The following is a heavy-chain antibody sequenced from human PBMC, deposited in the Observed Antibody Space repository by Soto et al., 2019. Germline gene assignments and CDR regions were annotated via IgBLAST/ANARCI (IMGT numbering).Heavy chain of an antibody. Sequence: PSETLSLTCAVYGGSFSGYYWSWIRQPPGKGLEWIGEINHSGRTNYNPSLKSRVNISVDTSKNQFSLKLSSVTAADTAVYYCARTPSARKYSSGWHYYYYYMDVWGKGTTVTVSS. CDR2: INHSGRT. D-gene: IGHD6-19*01. V-gene: IGHV4-34*01. CDR3: ARTPSARKYSSGWHYYYYYMDV. CDR1: GGSFSGYY. J-gene: IGHJ6*03.